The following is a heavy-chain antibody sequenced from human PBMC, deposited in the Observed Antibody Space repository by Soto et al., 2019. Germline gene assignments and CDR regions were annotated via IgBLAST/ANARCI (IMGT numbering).Heavy chain of an antibody. J-gene: IGHJ4*02. V-gene: IGHV1-46*01. CDR1: GYTFTSYN. CDR3: ARNRGKWNCDY. CDR2: INPSGGRT. Sequence: ASVQVSCKASGYTFTSYNMHWVRQAPGQGLEWMGIINPSGGRTSYAQKFQGRVTVTRDTSASTVYMELSSLRSEDTAVYYCARNRGKWNCDYWGQGALVTVSS. D-gene: IGHD1-7*01.